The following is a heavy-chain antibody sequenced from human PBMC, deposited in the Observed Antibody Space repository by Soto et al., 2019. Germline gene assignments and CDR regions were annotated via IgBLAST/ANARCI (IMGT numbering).Heavy chain of an antibody. CDR2: IIPIFGTT. J-gene: IGHJ4*02. Sequence: ASVEVSCKTSGATLSGDFISRGRQAPGQGLEWMGGIIPIFGTTNYAQRFHGRVTITADKSTSTVYMELYSLKSEDTAVYYCARDRGSGYDPGDDWGQGTLVTAPQ. CDR3: ARDRGSGYDPGDD. D-gene: IGHD5-12*01. V-gene: IGHV1-69*06. CDR1: GATLSGDF.